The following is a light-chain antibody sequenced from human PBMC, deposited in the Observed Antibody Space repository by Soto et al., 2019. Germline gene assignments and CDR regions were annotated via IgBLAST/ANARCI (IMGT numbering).Light chain of an antibody. J-gene: IGKJ4*01. CDR2: DAS. V-gene: IGKV3-11*01. CDR3: QQRSRSPLLWT. CDR1: QSVSSS. Sequence: TQSPATPPLSPGERATLSCRASQSVSSSLAWYQQKPGQAPRLLIYDASNRATGIPARFSGSGSGTDFTLTISSVEPEDFAVYYCQQRSRSPLLWTFGGGTKVEIK.